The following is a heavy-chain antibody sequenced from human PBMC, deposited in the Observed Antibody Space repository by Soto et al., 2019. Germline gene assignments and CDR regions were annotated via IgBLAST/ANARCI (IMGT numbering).Heavy chain of an antibody. D-gene: IGHD2-8*01. CDR3: ARDTNGDYDY. CDR1: GFTFSSNW. J-gene: IGHJ4*02. CDR2: IKYDGTST. Sequence: GGSLRLSCAASGFTFSSNWMHWVRQPQGKGLVWVSRIKYDGTSTAYADSVKGRFTISRDNAKNTLYLQMNSLRAEDTAVYYCARDTNGDYDYWGQGTLVTVSS. V-gene: IGHV3-74*01.